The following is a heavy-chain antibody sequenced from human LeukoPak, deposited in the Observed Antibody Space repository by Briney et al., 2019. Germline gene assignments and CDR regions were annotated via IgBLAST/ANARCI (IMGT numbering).Heavy chain of an antibody. J-gene: IGHJ4*02. CDR2: INPSGGST. D-gene: IGHD2-21*01. V-gene: IGHV1-46*01. CDR3: ARDQVLFLGVMDY. CDR1: GYTFTSYY. Sequence: ASVKVSCKASGYTFTSYYMHWVRQAPGQGLEWMGTINPSGGSTSYAQKFQGRVTMTRDMSTSTVYMELSSLRSEDTAVYYCARDQVLFLGVMDYWGQGTLVTVSS.